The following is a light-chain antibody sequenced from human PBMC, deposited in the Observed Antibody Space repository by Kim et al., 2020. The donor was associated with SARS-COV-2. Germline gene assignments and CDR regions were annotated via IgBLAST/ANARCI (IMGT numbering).Light chain of an antibody. Sequence: QSALTQPASVSGSPGQSITIPCAGTSSDVGGYDYVSWYQQHPGKAPKLMIYDLNKRPSGVSNRFSGSKSGNTVSLTISGLQAEDEADYYCTSYTSSSTFVFGTGTKVTVL. CDR2: DLN. V-gene: IGLV2-14*01. CDR1: SSDVGGYDY. CDR3: TSYTSSSTFV. J-gene: IGLJ1*01.